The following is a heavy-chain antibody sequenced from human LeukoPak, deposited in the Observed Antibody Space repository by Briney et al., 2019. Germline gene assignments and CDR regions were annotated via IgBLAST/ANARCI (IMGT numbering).Heavy chain of an antibody. D-gene: IGHD3-10*01. CDR2: ISGYNGNT. CDR1: GYTFTSYG. V-gene: IGHV1-18*01. CDR3: ARSSLWFGESNFDY. Sequence: ASVKVSCKASGYTFTSYGISWVRQAPGQGLEWMGWISGYNGNTNYAQKLQGRVTMTTDTSTSTAYMELRSLRSEDTAVYYCARSSLWFGESNFDYWGQGTLVTVSS. J-gene: IGHJ4*02.